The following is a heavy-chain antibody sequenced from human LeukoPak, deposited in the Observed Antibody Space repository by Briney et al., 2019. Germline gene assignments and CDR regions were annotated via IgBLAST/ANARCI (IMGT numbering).Heavy chain of an antibody. Sequence: SETLSLTCTVSGASIRSYYWSWIRQPPGKGLEWIRYIYYSGGTKYNPSLKGRVTISVDTSKNQISLSLSSVTAADTAMYYCAREYTPSVRGVHWFDPWGQGTLVTVSS. D-gene: IGHD3-16*01. J-gene: IGHJ5*02. CDR3: AREYTPSVRGVHWFDP. CDR2: IYYSGGT. V-gene: IGHV4-59*01. CDR1: GASIRSYY.